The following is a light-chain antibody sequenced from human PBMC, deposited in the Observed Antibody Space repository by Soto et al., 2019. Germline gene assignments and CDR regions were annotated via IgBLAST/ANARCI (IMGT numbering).Light chain of an antibody. CDR1: QGISSY. CDR3: QQGLT. J-gene: IGKJ4*01. CDR2: AAS. V-gene: IGKV1-9*01. Sequence: DIQLTQSPSFLSASVGDRVTITCRASQGISSYLAWYQQKPGKAPKLLIYAASTLQSGVPSRFSGSGSGTEFTLTISSLQPEDFATYYCQQGLTFGGGTTVEIK.